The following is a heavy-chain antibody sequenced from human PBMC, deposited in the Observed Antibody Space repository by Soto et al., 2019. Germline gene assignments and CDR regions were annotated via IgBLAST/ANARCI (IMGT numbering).Heavy chain of an antibody. J-gene: IGHJ2*01. V-gene: IGHV3-30-3*01. CDR3: ARETRLYHSPLPKWYFDL. CDR2: ISYDGSNK. D-gene: IGHD2-15*01. Sequence: QVPLLESEGGVVQPGRSLRLSCAASGFTFSSHAMHWVRQPPGKGLEWVAVISYDGSNKYYADSVKGRFTISRDNSKNTLYLQVDSLRAEDTAVYYCARETRLYHSPLPKWYFDLWGRGSLVTVSS. CDR1: GFTFSSHA.